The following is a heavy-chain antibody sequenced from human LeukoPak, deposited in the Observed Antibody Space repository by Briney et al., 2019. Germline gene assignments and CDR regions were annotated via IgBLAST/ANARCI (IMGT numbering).Heavy chain of an antibody. CDR2: ISYDGSNK. CDR3: AKGDGLDY. CDR1: GFTFSSYG. Sequence: GGALRLSCAASGFTFSSYGMHWVRQAPGKGLEWVAVISYDGSNKYYADSVKGRFTISRDNSKNTLYLQMNSRRAEDTAVYYCAKGDGLDYWGQGTLVTVSS. D-gene: IGHD3-10*01. V-gene: IGHV3-30*18. J-gene: IGHJ4*02.